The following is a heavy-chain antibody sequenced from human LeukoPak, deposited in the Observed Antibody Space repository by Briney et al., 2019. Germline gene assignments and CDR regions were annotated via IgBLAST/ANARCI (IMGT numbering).Heavy chain of an antibody. J-gene: IGHJ2*01. D-gene: IGHD4-17*01. CDR2: IYHSGST. CDR3: ARDSETTVTPRYFDL. Sequence: SQTLSLTCTVSGGSISTGGYYWSWIRQPPGKGLEWIGYIYHSGSTYYNPSLKSRVTISVDRSKNQFSLKLSSVTAADTAVYYCARDSETTVTPRYFDLWGRGTLVTVSS. CDR1: GGSISTGGYY. V-gene: IGHV4-30-2*01.